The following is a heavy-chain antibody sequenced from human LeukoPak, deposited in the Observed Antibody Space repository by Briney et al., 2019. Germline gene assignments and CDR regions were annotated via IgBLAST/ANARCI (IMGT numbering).Heavy chain of an antibody. D-gene: IGHD3-3*01. V-gene: IGHV4-59*08. Sequence: PSETLSLTCTVSGGSISRYYWSCIRQPPGKGLEWIGYIYYSGSTNYNPSLKSRVTISVDTSKNQFSLKLSSVTAAHTAVYYCARVESVTIFGVVIEYYFDYWGQGTLVTVSS. CDR2: IYYSGST. CDR3: ARVESVTIFGVVIEYYFDY. CDR1: GGSISRYY. J-gene: IGHJ4*02.